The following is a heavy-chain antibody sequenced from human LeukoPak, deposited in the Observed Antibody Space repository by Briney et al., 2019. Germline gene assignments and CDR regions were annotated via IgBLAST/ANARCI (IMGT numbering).Heavy chain of an antibody. CDR1: GWALNIEYS. V-gene: IGHV4-38-2*01. CDR3: ARVPGVYYDISIGFGSGWFDP. D-gene: IGHD3-9*01. Sequence: SEGVSVTCLVCGWALNIEYSWGWVRQSPGTGLEWVGVMSPHGLTDYNPYLRGRVTISADTCKDQVSLKLRSMPAADRAMDYFARVPGVYYDISIGFGSGWFDPWGQGILVTVSS. CDR2: MSPHGLT. J-gene: IGHJ5*02.